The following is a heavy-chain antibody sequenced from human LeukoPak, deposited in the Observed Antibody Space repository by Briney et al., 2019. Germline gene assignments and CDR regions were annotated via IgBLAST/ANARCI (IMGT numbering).Heavy chain of an antibody. J-gene: IGHJ4*02. CDR3: ARAEGLAFDY. Sequence: SETLSLTCTVSGGSISSSSYYWSWIRQPPGKGLEWIGYIYYSGSTNYNPSLKSRVTISVDTSKNQFSLRLSSVTAADTAVYYCARAEGLAFDYWGQGTLVTVSS. CDR2: IYYSGST. V-gene: IGHV4-61*01. CDR1: GGSISSSSYY.